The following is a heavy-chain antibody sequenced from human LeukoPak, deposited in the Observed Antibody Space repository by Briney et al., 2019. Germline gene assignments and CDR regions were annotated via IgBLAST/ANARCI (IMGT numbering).Heavy chain of an antibody. Sequence: GGSVKVSCKASCYTFTSYGISWVGQAPGQGLEWVGWISAYNGNTNYAQKLQGRVTMTTDTSTSTAYMELRSLRSDDTAVYYCARVIGVWFGESYDYWGQGTLVTVSS. CDR3: ARVIGVWFGESYDY. CDR1: CYTFTSYG. J-gene: IGHJ4*02. D-gene: IGHD3-10*01. CDR2: ISAYNGNT. V-gene: IGHV1-18*01.